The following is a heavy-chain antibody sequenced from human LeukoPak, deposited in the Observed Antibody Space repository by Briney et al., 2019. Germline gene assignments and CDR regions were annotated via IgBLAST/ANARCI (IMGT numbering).Heavy chain of an antibody. CDR3: AREYKAKDAFDI. CDR2: IKQDGSEK. Sequence: GGSLRLSCAASGFTFSRYWMSWVRQAPGKGLEWVANIKQDGSEKYYVDSVKGRFTISRDNAKKSLYLQVNSLRAEDTAVYYCAREYKAKDAFDIWGQGTMVTVSS. CDR1: GFTFSRYW. J-gene: IGHJ3*02. V-gene: IGHV3-7*01. D-gene: IGHD1-14*01.